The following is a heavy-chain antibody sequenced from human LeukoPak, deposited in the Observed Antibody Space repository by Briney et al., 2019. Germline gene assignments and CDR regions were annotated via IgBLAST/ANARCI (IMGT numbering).Heavy chain of an antibody. CDR1: GGSISSGDYY. J-gene: IGHJ6*02. V-gene: IGHV4-30-4*01. CDR3: ARCRGYYGMDV. CDR2: IYYSGST. Sequence: ASETLSLTCTVSGGSISSGDYYWSWIRQPPGEGLEWIGYIYYSGSTYYNPSLKSRVTISVDTSKNQFSLKLSSVTAADTAVYYCARCRGYYGMDVWGQGTTVTVSS.